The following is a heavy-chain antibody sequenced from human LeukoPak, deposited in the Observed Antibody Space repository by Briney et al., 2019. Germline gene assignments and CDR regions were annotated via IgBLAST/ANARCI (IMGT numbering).Heavy chain of an antibody. CDR2: INAGNGNT. J-gene: IGHJ4*02. CDR3: ARDSSSWTINFFDY. Sequence: GASVKVSCKASGYTFIDYTMHWLRQAPGQRLDWMGWINAGNGNTKYSQKFQGRVTITRDTSASTAYMELSSLRSEDSAVYYCARDSSSWTINFFDYWGQGTLVTVSS. D-gene: IGHD6-13*01. CDR1: GYTFIDYT. V-gene: IGHV1-3*01.